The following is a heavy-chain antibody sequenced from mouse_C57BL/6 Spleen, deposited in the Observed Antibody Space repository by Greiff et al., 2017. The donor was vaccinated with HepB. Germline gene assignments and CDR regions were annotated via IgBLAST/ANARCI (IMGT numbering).Heavy chain of an antibody. CDR1: GYTFTSYW. CDR3: AREKGFITTVVEDFDY. CDR2: IYPGSGST. J-gene: IGHJ2*01. Sequence: VQLQQPGAELVKPGASVKMSCKASGYTFTSYWITWVKQRPGQGLEWIGDIYPGSGSTNYNEKFKSKATLTVDTSSSTAYMQLSSLTSEDSAVYYCAREKGFITTVVEDFDYWGQGTTLTVSS. V-gene: IGHV1-55*01. D-gene: IGHD1-1*01.